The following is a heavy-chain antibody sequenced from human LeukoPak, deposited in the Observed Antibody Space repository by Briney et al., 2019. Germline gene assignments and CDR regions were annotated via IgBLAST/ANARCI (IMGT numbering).Heavy chain of an antibody. D-gene: IGHD3-9*01. Sequence: SETESLTCTVSGGSISSYYWSWIRQPPGKGLEWIGYIYYSGSTNYNPSLKSRVTISVDTSKNQFSLKLSSVTAADTAVYYCARGSYDILTGFLHDYWGQGTLGTVSS. CDR2: IYYSGST. CDR3: ARGSYDILTGFLHDY. CDR1: GGSISSYY. V-gene: IGHV4-59*01. J-gene: IGHJ4*02.